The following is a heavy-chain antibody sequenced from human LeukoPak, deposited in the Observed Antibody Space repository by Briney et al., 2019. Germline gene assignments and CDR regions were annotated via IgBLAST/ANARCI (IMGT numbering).Heavy chain of an antibody. CDR1: GFTFSSYA. D-gene: IGHD4/OR15-4a*01. J-gene: IGHJ4*02. CDR2: ISYDGSNK. V-gene: IGHV3-30*14. CDR3: TRDSANYHFAY. Sequence: PGRSLRLSCAASGFTFSSYAMHWVRQAPGKGLEWVAVISYDGSNKYYADSVKGRFTIYRDNSKNIVFLQMNDLRTEDTAFYYCTRDSANYHFAYWGQGALVTVSS.